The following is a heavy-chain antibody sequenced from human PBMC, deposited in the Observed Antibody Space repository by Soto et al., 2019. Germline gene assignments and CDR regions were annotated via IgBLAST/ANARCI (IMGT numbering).Heavy chain of an antibody. Sequence: GESLKISCMGSGYKVSTWHNFTSYWIAWVRQMPGEGLEWMGIIYPGDSDTRYSPSFQGQVTISADKSINSVYLQWSSLKASDTATYYCAREASRWFDPWGQGTLVTVSS. D-gene: IGHD2-2*01. CDR3: AREASRWFDP. V-gene: IGHV5-51*01. CDR2: IYPGDSDT. CDR1: GYKVSTWHNFTSYW. J-gene: IGHJ5*02.